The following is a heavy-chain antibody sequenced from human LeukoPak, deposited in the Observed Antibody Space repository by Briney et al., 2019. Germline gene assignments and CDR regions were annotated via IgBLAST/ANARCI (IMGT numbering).Heavy chain of an antibody. V-gene: IGHV4-59*01. CDR2: IYYSGST. CDR3: ARVTGYRIEDYFDY. Sequence: NPSETLSLTCTVSDGSISSYYWSWIRRPPGKGLEWIGYIYYSGSTNYNPSLKSRVTISVETSKNEFSLKLRSVTAADTAVYYCARVTGYRIEDYFDYWGQGTLVTVSS. J-gene: IGHJ4*02. CDR1: DGSISSYY. D-gene: IGHD6-13*01.